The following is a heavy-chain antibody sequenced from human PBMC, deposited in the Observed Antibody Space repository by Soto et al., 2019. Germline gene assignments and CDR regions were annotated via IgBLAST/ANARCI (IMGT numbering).Heavy chain of an antibody. Sequence: GESLKISCKGSGYSFTNYWSSWVRQMPGKGLEWMGRIDPSDSYTNYSPSFQGHVTISADKSITTAYLQWSSLEASDSAMYYCARYYSGSYYFDYWGQGTLVTVSS. J-gene: IGHJ4*02. D-gene: IGHD1-26*01. CDR3: ARYYSGSYYFDY. CDR2: IDPSDSYT. CDR1: GYSFTNYW. V-gene: IGHV5-10-1*01.